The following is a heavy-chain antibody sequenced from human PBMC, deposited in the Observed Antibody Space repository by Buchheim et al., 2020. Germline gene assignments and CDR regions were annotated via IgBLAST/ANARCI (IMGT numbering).Heavy chain of an antibody. CDR2: IYYSGST. Sequence: QVQLQESGPGLVKPSETPSLTCTVSGGSISGFYWSWIRQPPGKGLEWIGYIYYSGSTNYNPSLKSRVTISVDTSKNQFSLKLSSVTAADTAVYYCARGYYYDSSFFDYWGQGTL. CDR1: GGSISGFY. D-gene: IGHD3-22*01. CDR3: ARGYYYDSSFFDY. J-gene: IGHJ4*02. V-gene: IGHV4-59*01.